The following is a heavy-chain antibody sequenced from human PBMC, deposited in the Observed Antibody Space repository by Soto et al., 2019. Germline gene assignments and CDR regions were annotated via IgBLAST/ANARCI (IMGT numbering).Heavy chain of an antibody. CDR1: GFTFSTYT. Sequence: GGSLRLSCAASGFTFSTYTMSWVRQPPGKGLEWVSAVLQTGSSTFYADSVKGRFTISRDNSKNTLYLQMNNLRAEDTAVYYCAKDFTTDGYWDFDYWGQGTLVTVSS. CDR3: AKDFTTDGYWDFDY. CDR2: VLQTGSST. V-gene: IGHV3-23*01. D-gene: IGHD4-17*01. J-gene: IGHJ4*02.